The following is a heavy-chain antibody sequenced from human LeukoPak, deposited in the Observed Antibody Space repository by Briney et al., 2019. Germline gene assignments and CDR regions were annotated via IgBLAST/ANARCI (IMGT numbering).Heavy chain of an antibody. J-gene: IGHJ4*02. V-gene: IGHV3-30*04. Sequence: GGSLTLSCAASGFTFSSYAMHWVRQAPGKGLEWVAVISYDGSNKYYADSVKGPFTISRDNSKNPLYLQMNSLRAEDTAVYYCARDRSKTVTTNLLVYWGQGTLVTVSS. CDR3: ARDRSKTVTTNLLVY. CDR1: GFTFSSYA. D-gene: IGHD4-17*01. CDR2: ISYDGSNK.